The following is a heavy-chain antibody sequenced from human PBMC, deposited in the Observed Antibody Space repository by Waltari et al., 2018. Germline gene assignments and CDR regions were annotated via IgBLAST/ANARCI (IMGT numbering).Heavy chain of an antibody. V-gene: IGHV3-53*01. CDR1: GFTVSSNY. Sequence: EVQLVESGGGLIQPGGSLRLSCAASGFTVSSNYMSWVRRAPGKGLGWVSVINSGGDTHYADSVKGRFTISRDNSKNTVYLQMNTLRAEDTALYYCARDVTGYYYFDLWGRGTLVTVSS. CDR2: INSGGDT. J-gene: IGHJ2*01. CDR3: ARDVTGYYYFDL.